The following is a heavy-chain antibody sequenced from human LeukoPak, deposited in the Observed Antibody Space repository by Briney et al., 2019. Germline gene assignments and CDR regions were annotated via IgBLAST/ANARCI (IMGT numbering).Heavy chain of an antibody. D-gene: IGHD2-21*02. V-gene: IGHV4-61*05. CDR2: IYYSGST. Sequence: PTETLSLTCTVSGGSISSSSYYWGWIRQPPGRGLEWIGYIYYSGSTNYNPSLKSRVTISVDTSKNQFSLKLSSVTAADTAVYYCARTGVTAIYWGQGTLVTVSS. J-gene: IGHJ4*02. CDR1: GGSISSSSYY. CDR3: ARTGVTAIY.